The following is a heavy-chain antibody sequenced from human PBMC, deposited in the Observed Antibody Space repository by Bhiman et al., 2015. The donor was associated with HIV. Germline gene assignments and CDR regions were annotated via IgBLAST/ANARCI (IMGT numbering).Heavy chain of an antibody. CDR2: ISSSGSYI. CDR3: AKELLVRGTPFDY. V-gene: IGHV3-21*04. Sequence: EVQLVESGGGLVKPGGSLRLSCAASGFTFNNYNMNWVRQAPGKGLEWVSFISSSGSYIYYADSVKGRFTISRDNAKNSLYLQMNSLRAEDTAVYYCAKELLVRGTPFDYWGQGTLVTVSS. D-gene: IGHD6-13*01. J-gene: IGHJ4*02. CDR1: GFTFNNYN.